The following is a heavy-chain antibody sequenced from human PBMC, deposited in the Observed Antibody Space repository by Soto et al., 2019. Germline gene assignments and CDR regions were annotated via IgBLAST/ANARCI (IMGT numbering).Heavy chain of an antibody. CDR3: ARHQEVRGVIIPYHYYGMDV. CDR1: GGSISIYY. V-gene: IGHV4-59*08. J-gene: IGHJ6*02. D-gene: IGHD3-10*01. Sequence: QVQLQQSGPGLVKPSGTLSLTCTVSGGSISIYYWSWIRQPPGKGLEWLGHIYYNGDSTGYNPSLKSAVTMSVNTPNNPLSLTLSSVPAAHTPVYYWARHQEVRGVIIPYHYYGMDVWGQGTRVTVSS. CDR2: IYYNGDST.